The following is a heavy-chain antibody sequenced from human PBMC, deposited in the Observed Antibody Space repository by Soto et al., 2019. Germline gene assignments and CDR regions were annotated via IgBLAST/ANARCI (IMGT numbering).Heavy chain of an antibody. CDR1: GGTFSSYA. Sequence: GASVKVPCKASGGTFSSYAISWVRQAPGQGLEWMGGIIPIFGTANYAQKFQGRVTITADESTSTAYMELSSLRSEDTAVYYCARYPVAPYSSSWYLLGYGMDVWGQGTTVTVS. D-gene: IGHD6-13*01. J-gene: IGHJ6*02. V-gene: IGHV1-69*13. CDR3: ARYPVAPYSSSWYLLGYGMDV. CDR2: IIPIFGTA.